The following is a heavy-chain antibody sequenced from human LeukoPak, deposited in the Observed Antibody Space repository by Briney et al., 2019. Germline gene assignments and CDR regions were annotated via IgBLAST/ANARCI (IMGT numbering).Heavy chain of an antibody. V-gene: IGHV3-33*01. CDR2: IWYDGSQK. CDR1: GYTFSSHG. Sequence: GRSLRLSCAASGYTFSSHGMYWVRQAPGKGLEWVALIWYDGSQKYYADSVKGRFTISRDNSKNTLSLQMDSLRDEDTAVYFCARLYSSGWADYWGQGTLVTVSS. J-gene: IGHJ4*02. D-gene: IGHD6-19*01. CDR3: ARLYSSGWADY.